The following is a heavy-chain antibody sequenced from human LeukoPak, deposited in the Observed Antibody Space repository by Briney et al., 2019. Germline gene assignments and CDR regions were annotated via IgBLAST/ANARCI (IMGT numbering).Heavy chain of an antibody. CDR1: GYTFTSYD. D-gene: IGHD6-13*01. CDR2: MNPNSGNT. CDR3: ARAKRMAAAMAYYFDY. J-gene: IGHJ4*02. V-gene: IGHV1-8*01. Sequence: ASVKVSCKASGYTFTSYDINWVRQATGQGLEWMGWMNPNSGNTGYAQKFQGRVTMTRNTSISTAYMELSSLRSEDTAVYYCARAKRMAAAMAYYFDYWGQGTLVTVSS.